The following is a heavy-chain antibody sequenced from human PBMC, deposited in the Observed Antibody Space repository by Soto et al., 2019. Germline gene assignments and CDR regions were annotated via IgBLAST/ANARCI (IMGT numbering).Heavy chain of an antibody. CDR1: GFTFSSYS. J-gene: IGHJ6*02. V-gene: IGHV3-21*01. CDR3: ARDFSESGVFTYYYGSGSYHNLYYYYGMDV. D-gene: IGHD3-10*01. Sequence: PGGSLRLSCAASGFTFSSYSMNWVRQAPGKGLEWVSSISSSSSYIYYADSVKGRFTISRDNAKNSLYLQMNSLRAEDTAVYYCARDFSESGVFTYYYGSGSYHNLYYYYGMDVWGQGTTVTVSS. CDR2: ISSSSSYI.